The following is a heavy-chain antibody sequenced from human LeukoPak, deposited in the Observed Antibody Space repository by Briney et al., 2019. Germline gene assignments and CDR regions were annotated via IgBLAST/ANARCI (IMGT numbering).Heavy chain of an antibody. CDR1: DGSITNYY. D-gene: IGHD1-26*01. CDR3: ARSPRLGRYGYGPWELPVSYFDY. Sequence: SETLSLTCTVSDGSITNYYWSWIRQPPGKGLEYIGRIYTSGSTSYNPSLKSRVTISVDTSKNQFSLKLSSVTAAETAVYYCARSPRLGRYGYGPWELPVSYFDYWGQGTLVTVSS. J-gene: IGHJ4*02. V-gene: IGHV4-4*08. CDR2: IYTSGST.